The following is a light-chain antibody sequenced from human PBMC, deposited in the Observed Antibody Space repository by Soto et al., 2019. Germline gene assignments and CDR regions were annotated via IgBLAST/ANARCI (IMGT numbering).Light chain of an antibody. J-gene: IGKJ4*01. V-gene: IGKV1-39*01. CDR2: AAS. CDR1: QSISSY. CDR3: QQSYSTLVT. Sequence: DIQMTQSPSSLSASVGDRVTITCRASQSISSYLNWYQQKPGKAPKLLIYAASSLQSGVPSRFSGSGSGTDFTLTISSLQPADFATYYCQQSYSTLVTFGGGTKVEIK.